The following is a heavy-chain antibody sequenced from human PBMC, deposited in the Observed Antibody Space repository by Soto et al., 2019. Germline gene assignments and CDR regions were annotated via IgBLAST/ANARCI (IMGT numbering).Heavy chain of an antibody. CDR2: IYHGGIT. CDR3: ARVGPWVPYYYDSSPYTFENWFDP. J-gene: IGHJ5*02. D-gene: IGHD3-22*01. Sequence: PSYTLCLTCAVAGYCISSGYYCGWLRQPPGKGLEWIGSIYHGGITYHNPSLNSRVTLSIDMTNDHVSLILNSVTAADTAVYYCARVGPWVPYYYDSSPYTFENWFDPWGQGTLVTVSS. CDR1: GYCISSGYY. V-gene: IGHV4-38-2*01.